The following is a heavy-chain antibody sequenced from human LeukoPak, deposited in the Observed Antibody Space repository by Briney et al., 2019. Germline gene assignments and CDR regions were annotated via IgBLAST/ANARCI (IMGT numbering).Heavy chain of an antibody. CDR2: IRSKPYGGTT. CDR1: GFTFGDYV. CDR3: TTGSATGTGSGY. Sequence: GGSLRLSCTASGFTFGDYVMSWVRQAPGKGLEWVGFIRSKPYGGTTEYAASVKGRFIISRDDSKTIAYLQMNSLKSEDTAVYYCTTGSATGTGSGYWGRGTLVTAFS. D-gene: IGHD6-13*01. V-gene: IGHV3-49*04. J-gene: IGHJ4*02.